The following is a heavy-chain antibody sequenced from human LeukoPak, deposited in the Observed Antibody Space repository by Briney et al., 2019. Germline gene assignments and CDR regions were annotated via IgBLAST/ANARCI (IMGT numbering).Heavy chain of an antibody. D-gene: IGHD2/OR15-2a*01. CDR1: GFTFSSYG. Sequence: GRSLRLSCAASGFTFSSYGMHWVRQAPGKGLEWVAVISYDGSNKYYADSVKGRFTISRDNSKNTLYLQMNSLRAEDTAVYYCASFSRPEVSWGQGTLVTVSS. CDR2: ISYDGSNK. V-gene: IGHV3-30*03. CDR3: ASFSRPEVS. J-gene: IGHJ4*02.